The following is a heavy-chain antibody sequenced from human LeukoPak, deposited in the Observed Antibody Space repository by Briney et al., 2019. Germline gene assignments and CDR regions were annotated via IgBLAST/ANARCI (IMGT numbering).Heavy chain of an antibody. CDR3: AKDYYVDIVVVVAGYYFDY. V-gene: IGHV3-23*01. J-gene: IGHJ4*02. CDR2: ISGSGAST. CDR1: GFTFSNYA. Sequence: GASLRLSCAASGFTFSNYAMSWVRQAPGKGLEWVSAISGSGASTYYADSVKGRFTISRDNSKNTLYLQMNSLRAEDTAVYYCAKDYYVDIVVVVAGYYFDYWGQGTLVTVSS. D-gene: IGHD2-15*01.